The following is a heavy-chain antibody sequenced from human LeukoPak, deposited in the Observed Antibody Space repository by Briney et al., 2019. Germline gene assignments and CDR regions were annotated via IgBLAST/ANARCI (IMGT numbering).Heavy chain of an antibody. V-gene: IGHV5-51*01. D-gene: IGHD6-13*01. Sequence: GESLKISCKGSGYSFTSYWIGWVRQIPGKGLEGMGIIYPGDSDTRYSPSFQGQVTISADKSVHTASPHWSSLKASDTAMYYCARTAAGSAEYFQHWGQGTLVTVSS. CDR2: IYPGDSDT. CDR3: ARTAAGSAEYFQH. CDR1: GYSFTSYW. J-gene: IGHJ1*01.